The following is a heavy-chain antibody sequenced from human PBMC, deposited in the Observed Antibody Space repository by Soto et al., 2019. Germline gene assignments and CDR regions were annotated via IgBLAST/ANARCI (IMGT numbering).Heavy chain of an antibody. CDR2: IYWDDDK. V-gene: IGHV2-5*02. J-gene: IGHJ4*02. CDR1: GFSLNNNGVG. CDR3: AHRLTRYSWNYGLFDD. Sequence: QITLKESGPTLVKPTQTLTLTCTFSGFSLNNNGVGVGWIRQPPGKALECLALIYWDDDKRYSPSLKSRLTITKDTSKNQVVLTVTNMDPMDTATYYCAHRLTRYSWNYGLFDDWGQGTLVTVSS. D-gene: IGHD1-26*01.